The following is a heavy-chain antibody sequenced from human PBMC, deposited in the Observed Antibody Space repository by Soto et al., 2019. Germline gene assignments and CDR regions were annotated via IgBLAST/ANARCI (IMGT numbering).Heavy chain of an antibody. CDR1: RYTFTIYS. CDR2: INAGNGNT. D-gene: IGHD3-22*01. J-gene: IGHJ6*02. CDR3: ARHNYDSSGYYHYYYGMDV. V-gene: IGHV1-3*01. Sequence: ASVKVSSKASRYTFTIYSIHWLRQAPGQRLEWMGWINAGNGNTKYSQKFQGRVTITRDTSASTAYMELSSLRSEDTAVYYCARHNYDSSGYYHYYYGMDVWGQGTTVTVSS.